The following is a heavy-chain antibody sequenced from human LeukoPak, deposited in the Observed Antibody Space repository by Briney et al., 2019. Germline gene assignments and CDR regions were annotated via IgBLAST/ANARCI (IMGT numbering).Heavy chain of an antibody. CDR3: ARGPDIVVVPAVLNWFDP. J-gene: IGHJ5*02. V-gene: IGHV1-69*05. CDR1: GATFSSYA. Sequence: SVKVSCKASGATFSSYAISWVRQAPGQGLEWMGGIIPIFGTANYAQKFQGRVTITTDESTSTAYMELSSLRSEDTAVYYCARGPDIVVVPAVLNWFDPWGQGTLVTVSS. D-gene: IGHD2-2*01. CDR2: IIPIFGTA.